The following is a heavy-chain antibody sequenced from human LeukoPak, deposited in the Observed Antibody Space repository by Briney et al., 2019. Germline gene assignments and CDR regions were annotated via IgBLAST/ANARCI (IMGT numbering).Heavy chain of an antibody. V-gene: IGHV1-18*01. CDR2: VSGYNGYT. Sequence: ASVKVSCKTSGYNFTNYGISWVRQAPGQGLEWMGWVSGYNGYTNYAQQLQFRVTITTDSSTSTAYMELRSLSSDDTAVYYCARDKAVTTELTQYFQHWGQGTLVTVSS. CDR3: ARDKAVTTELTQYFQH. D-gene: IGHD4-11*01. CDR1: GYNFTNYG. J-gene: IGHJ1*01.